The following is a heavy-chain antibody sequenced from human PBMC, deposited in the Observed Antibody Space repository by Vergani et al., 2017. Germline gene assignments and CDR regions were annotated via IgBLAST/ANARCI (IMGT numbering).Heavy chain of an antibody. D-gene: IGHD5-12*01. CDR3: AGDLGGLIGGYEDFDY. CDR1: GGTFSSYT. J-gene: IGHJ4*02. V-gene: IGHV1-69*08. CDR2: IIPILGIA. Sequence: QVQLVQSGAEVKKPGSSVKVSCKASGGTFSSYTISWVRQAPGQGLEWMGRIIPILGIANYAQKFQGRVTITADKSTSTAYMELSSLRSEDTAVYYCAGDLGGLIGGYEDFDYWGQGTLVTVSS.